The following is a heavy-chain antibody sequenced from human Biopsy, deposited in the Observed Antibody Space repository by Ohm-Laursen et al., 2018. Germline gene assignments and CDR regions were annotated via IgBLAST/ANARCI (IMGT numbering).Heavy chain of an antibody. CDR2: ISSRSSDI. D-gene: IGHD2-15*01. Sequence: SLRLSCTASGFIFSTYTMNWVRQAPGEGLEWVSSISSRSSDIYYADSVKGRFTISSDSAKNSLLLHMNRLRAEDTAAYYCARESALKGCQSLSCFNGMDVWGQGTTVTVSS. CDR3: ARESALKGCQSLSCFNGMDV. V-gene: IGHV3-21*01. J-gene: IGHJ6*02. CDR1: GFIFSTYT.